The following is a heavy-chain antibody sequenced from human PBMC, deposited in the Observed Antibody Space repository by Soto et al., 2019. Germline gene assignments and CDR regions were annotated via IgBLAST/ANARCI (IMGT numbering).Heavy chain of an antibody. Sequence: EVQLVESGGGLVQPGGSLRLSCAASGFTLSSYWMYWVRQAPGKGLVWVSRINSDGSTTTYADSVKGRFTISRDNAKNKLYLQMNSLRAEDTAVYYCAFTTANWGEAFDYWGQGTLVTVSS. D-gene: IGHD2-21*02. V-gene: IGHV3-74*03. CDR2: INSDGSTT. J-gene: IGHJ4*02. CDR3: AFTTANWGEAFDY. CDR1: GFTLSSYW.